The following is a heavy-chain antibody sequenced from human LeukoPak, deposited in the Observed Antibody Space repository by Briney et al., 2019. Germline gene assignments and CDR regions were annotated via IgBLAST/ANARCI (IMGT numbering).Heavy chain of an antibody. CDR3: ARDYTAMVDWYFDI. J-gene: IGHJ2*01. Sequence: SQTLSLTCAISGDSVSSNSAAWNWIRQSPSRGLEWLGRTYHRSKWYNDYAVSVKSRIAINPDTSKNQFSLQLNSVTPEDTAVYYYARDYTAMVDWYFDIWGRGTLVTVSS. CDR1: GDSVSSNSAA. D-gene: IGHD5-18*01. CDR2: TYHRSKWYN. V-gene: IGHV6-1*01.